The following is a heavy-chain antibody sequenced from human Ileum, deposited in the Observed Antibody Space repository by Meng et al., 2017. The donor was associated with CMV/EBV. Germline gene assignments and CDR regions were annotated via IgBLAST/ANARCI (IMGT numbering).Heavy chain of an antibody. J-gene: IGHJ4*02. CDR3: ARDSAWLIDQ. CDR2: IYTSGST. Sequence: QVQLKESGPGLVKPSQTLSPTCTVSGGALGGGYYWNWIRQPAGKGLEWIGRIYTSGSTNYNPSLKSRFTISVDTSKNQFSLNLTSVTAADTAVYYCARDSAWLIDQWGRGPVVTVSS. CDR1: GGALGGGYY. D-gene: IGHD6-19*01. V-gene: IGHV4-61*02.